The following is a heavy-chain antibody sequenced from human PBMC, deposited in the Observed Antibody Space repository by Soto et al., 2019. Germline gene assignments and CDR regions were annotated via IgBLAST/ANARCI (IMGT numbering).Heavy chain of an antibody. CDR1: GFTLSSCV. D-gene: IGHD6-6*01. J-gene: IGHJ4*02. Sequence: GGSLRLSCAAGGFTLSSCVMTWVRQAPGKGLEWVSGIDTGGGGTYYADSVKGRFTISRDNSKNTLYLQMNSLRAEDTAVYYCAKGPAQLVHGVFDYWGQRPLFTAAS. CDR3: AKGPAQLVHGVFDY. CDR2: IDTGGGGT. V-gene: IGHV3-23*01.